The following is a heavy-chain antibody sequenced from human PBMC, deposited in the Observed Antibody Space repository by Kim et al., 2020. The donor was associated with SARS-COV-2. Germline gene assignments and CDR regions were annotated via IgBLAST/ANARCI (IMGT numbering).Heavy chain of an antibody. J-gene: IGHJ6*02. D-gene: IGHD6-19*01. V-gene: IGHV1-2*04. CDR3: ARDRIAVAGIYGMDV. CDR1: GYTFTGYY. Sequence: ASVKVSCKASGYTFTGYYMHWVRQAPGQGLEWMGWINPNSGGTNYAQKFQGWVTMTRDTSISTAYMELSRLRSDDTAVYYCARDRIAVAGIYGMDVWGQGTTVTVSS. CDR2: INPNSGGT.